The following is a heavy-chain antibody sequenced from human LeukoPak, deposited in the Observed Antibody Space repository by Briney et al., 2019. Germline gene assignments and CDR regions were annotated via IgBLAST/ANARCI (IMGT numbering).Heavy chain of an antibody. Sequence: SETLSLTCTVSGGSISSGSYYWSWIRQPAGKGLEWIGRIYTSGSTNYNPSLKSRVTISVDTSKNQFSLKLSSVTAADTAVYYCARDLGYSSGWYGWDWGQRTLVTVSS. CDR2: IYTSGST. V-gene: IGHV4-61*02. J-gene: IGHJ4*02. D-gene: IGHD6-19*01. CDR3: ARDLGYSSGWYGWD. CDR1: GGSISSGSYY.